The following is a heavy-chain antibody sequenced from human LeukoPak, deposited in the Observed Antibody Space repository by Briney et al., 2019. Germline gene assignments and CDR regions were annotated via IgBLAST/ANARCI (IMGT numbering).Heavy chain of an antibody. J-gene: IGHJ5*02. V-gene: IGHV4-59*01. CDR2: IYYSGST. Sequence: SETLSLTCTVSGGSISGYYWSWIRQPPGKGLEWIGYIYYSGSTNYNPSLKSRVTISVDTSKNQFSLKLSSVTAADTAVYYCARAVHSSGYYRGSWFDPWGQGTLVTVSS. D-gene: IGHD3-22*01. CDR3: ARAVHSSGYYRGSWFDP. CDR1: GGSISGYY.